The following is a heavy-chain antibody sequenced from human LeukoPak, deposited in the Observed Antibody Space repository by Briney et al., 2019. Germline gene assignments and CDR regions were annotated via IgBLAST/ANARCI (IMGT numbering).Heavy chain of an antibody. CDR1: GFTFSDYT. V-gene: IGHV3-21*01. CDR3: ARDLGARGH. J-gene: IGHJ4*02. Sequence: SGGSLRLSCVASGFTFSDYTMNWVRQAPGRGLEWLASISISSSVIYYADSVKGRFTISRDNTKNTLFLQMDSLRVEDTGHYYCARDLGARGHWGQGTLVIVSS. D-gene: IGHD3-16*01. CDR2: ISISSSVI.